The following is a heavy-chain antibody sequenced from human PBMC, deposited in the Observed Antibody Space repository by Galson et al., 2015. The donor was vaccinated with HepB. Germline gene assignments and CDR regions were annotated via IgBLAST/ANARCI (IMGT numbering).Heavy chain of an antibody. CDR2: INWNSGSI. J-gene: IGHJ3*02. V-gene: IGHV3-9*01. CDR1: GFIFDDYA. D-gene: IGHD4-17*01. CDR3: AKDTVNDYGDYASAFDI. Sequence: SLRLSCAASGFIFDDYAMHWVRQAPGKGLEWVSGINWNSGSIDYADSVKGRFTISRDNAKNSLYLQMNSLRAEDTALYYCAKDTVNDYGDYASAFDIWGQGTMVTVSS.